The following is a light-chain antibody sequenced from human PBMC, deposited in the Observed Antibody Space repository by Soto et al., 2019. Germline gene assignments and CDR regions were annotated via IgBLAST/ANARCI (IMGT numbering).Light chain of an antibody. Sequence: EIVLTQSPGTLSLSPGERATLSCRASDSVASNYLAWYQQKPGQAPRLLIYGASSRATDIPDRFSGSGSGTDFTLTVRRLEPEDFAVYYCQQYGSSPRTFGQGTRVENK. V-gene: IGKV3-20*01. J-gene: IGKJ1*01. CDR2: GAS. CDR3: QQYGSSPRT. CDR1: DSVASNY.